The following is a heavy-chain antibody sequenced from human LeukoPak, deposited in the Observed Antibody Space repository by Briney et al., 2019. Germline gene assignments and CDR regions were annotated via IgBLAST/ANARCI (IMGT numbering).Heavy chain of an antibody. CDR2: INPNSGGT. J-gene: IGHJ4*02. CDR3: ARDEQLWLRFFEMGLDY. D-gene: IGHD5-18*01. Sequence: ASVKVSCKASGYTFTGYYMHWVRQAPGQGLEWMGWINPNSGGTNYAQKFQGRVTMTRDTSISTAYMELSRLRSDDTAVYYCARDEQLWLRFFEMGLDYWGQGTLVTVSS. V-gene: IGHV1-2*02. CDR1: GYTFTGYY.